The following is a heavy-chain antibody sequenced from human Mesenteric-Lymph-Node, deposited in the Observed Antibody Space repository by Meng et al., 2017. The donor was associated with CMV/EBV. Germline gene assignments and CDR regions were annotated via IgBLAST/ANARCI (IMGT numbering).Heavy chain of an antibody. Sequence: SETLSLTCTVSGASISSYYWSWTRKPPGEGLEWIGYIYDIGKTKYNPLLQSRVTTSVDTSKNQFSLNVRSVTAADSAIYYCASVALSTSLFPRSFDYWGQGTLVTVSS. CDR2: IYDIGKT. J-gene: IGHJ4*02. CDR3: ASVALSTSLFPRSFDY. CDR1: GASISSYY. D-gene: IGHD6-13*01. V-gene: IGHV4-59*12.